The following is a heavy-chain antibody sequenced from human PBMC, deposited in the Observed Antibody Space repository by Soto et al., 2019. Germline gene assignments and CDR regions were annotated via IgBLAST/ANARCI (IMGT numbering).Heavy chain of an antibody. V-gene: IGHV3-23*01. D-gene: IGHD1-7*01. CDR2: ISGSGGST. CDR3: AKDPTINWNSFVFDP. J-gene: IGHJ5*02. CDR1: GEPFCSYA. Sequence: HPGGSLRLSCAASGEPFCSYAMTLVRPAPGKGLEWVSAISGSGGSTYYADSVKGRFTISRDNSKNTLYLQMNSLGAEDTAVYYCAKDPTINWNSFVFDPWGQGTLVTVSS.